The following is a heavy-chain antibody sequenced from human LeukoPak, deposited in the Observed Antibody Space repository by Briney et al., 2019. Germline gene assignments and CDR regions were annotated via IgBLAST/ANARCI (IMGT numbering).Heavy chain of an antibody. CDR1: GYTFTSYG. CDR2: ISAYNGNT. D-gene: IGHD6-19*01. J-gene: IGHJ4*02. Sequence: ASVKVSCKASGYTFTSYGISWVRQAPGQGLEWMGWISAYNGNTNYAQKLQGRVTMTTDTSTSTAYMELRSLRSDDTAVYYCARDEWKWLVRGSFDYWGQGTLVTVSS. CDR3: ARDEWKWLVRGSFDY. V-gene: IGHV1-18*01.